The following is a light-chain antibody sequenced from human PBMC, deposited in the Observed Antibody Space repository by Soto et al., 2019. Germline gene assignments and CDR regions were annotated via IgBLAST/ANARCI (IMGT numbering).Light chain of an antibody. CDR1: QSVSDSY. J-gene: IGKJ3*01. CDR3: QHYGTSAL. V-gene: IGKV3-20*01. CDR2: AS. Sequence: EIGLTQSPGTLSLSPGERATLSCSASQSVSDSYLAWYQQKPGQAPRLLIYASSRATGIPDRFSGSGSGTDFTLTIGRLEPEDYAVYYCQHYGTSALFGPGTKVDI.